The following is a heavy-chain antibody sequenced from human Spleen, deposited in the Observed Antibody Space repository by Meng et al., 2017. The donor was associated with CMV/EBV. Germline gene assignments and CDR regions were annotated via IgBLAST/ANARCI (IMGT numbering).Heavy chain of an antibody. CDR1: GFSFDDYT. CDR2: ISWDGDTT. D-gene: IGHD3-10*01. CDR3: AKDHTERAPGMELDY. Sequence: SGFSFDDYTMHWVRQAPGQGLEWVSLISWDGDTTFYADSVKGRFTISRDNNKKSLYLQMNSLRSEDTAFYYCAKDHTERAPGMELDYWGQGTLVTVSS. J-gene: IGHJ4*02. V-gene: IGHV3-43*01.